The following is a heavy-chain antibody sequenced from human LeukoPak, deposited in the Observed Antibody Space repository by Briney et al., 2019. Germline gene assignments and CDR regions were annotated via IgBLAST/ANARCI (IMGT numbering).Heavy chain of an antibody. CDR2: ISYDGSNK. V-gene: IGHV3-30*18. CDR1: GFTVSSNH. J-gene: IGHJ4*02. CDR3: AKDWGFQYASGSYCEY. Sequence: GGSLRLSCAASGFTVSSNHMSWVRQAPGKGLEWVGDISYDGSNKYYGDSVKGRFSISRDNSKNTLYLQMNSLRAEDTAVYYCAKDWGFQYASGSYCEYWGQGTLVTVSS. D-gene: IGHD3-10*01.